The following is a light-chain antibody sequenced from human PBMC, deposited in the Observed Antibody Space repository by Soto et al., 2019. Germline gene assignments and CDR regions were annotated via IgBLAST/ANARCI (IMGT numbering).Light chain of an antibody. CDR1: SSSIGSNT. Sequence: QSVLTQPPSASGTPGQRVTISCSGSSSSIGSNTVTWYQQLPGTAPKLLIFPNNQRPSGVPDRFSGSKSGTSASLAISGLQSEDEADYYCASWDDSLNGYVFGTGTKLTVL. CDR2: PNN. CDR3: ASWDDSLNGYV. J-gene: IGLJ1*01. V-gene: IGLV1-44*01.